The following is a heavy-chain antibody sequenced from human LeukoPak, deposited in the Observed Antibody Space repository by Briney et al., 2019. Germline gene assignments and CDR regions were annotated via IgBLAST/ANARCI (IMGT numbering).Heavy chain of an antibody. CDR2: LSSSSKYI. CDR1: GFSFSSYG. D-gene: IGHD4-23*01. Sequence: GSLRLSCAASGFSFSSYGMNWVRQAAGKGLEWVSSLSSSSKYIFYADSVKGRFTISRDNAKNSLYLQMNSLRAEDTALYYCARVSTVEYGMDVWGQGTTVTVSS. V-gene: IGHV3-21*01. J-gene: IGHJ6*02. CDR3: ARVSTVEYGMDV.